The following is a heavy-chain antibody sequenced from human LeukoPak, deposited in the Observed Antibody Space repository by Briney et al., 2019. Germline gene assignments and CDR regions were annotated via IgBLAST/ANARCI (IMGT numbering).Heavy chain of an antibody. J-gene: IGHJ4*02. CDR3: ARDISRGDTVNARLMQY. CDR1: GYTFTEYY. CDR2: MNPDSGGT. D-gene: IGHD2-8*01. V-gene: IGHV1-2*02. Sequence: AAVTVSFQPSGYTFTEYYMHWVRQAPGQGLAWMGWMNPDSGGTNYAQKFQGRVTMTRDTSISTAYMELSRLRSDDTAVYYCARDISRGDTVNARLMQYGGQRTLVTVSA.